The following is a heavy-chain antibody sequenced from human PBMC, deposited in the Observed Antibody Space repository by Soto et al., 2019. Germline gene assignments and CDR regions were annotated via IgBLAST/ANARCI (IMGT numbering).Heavy chain of an antibody. CDR3: ARAEGDRGAFDI. Sequence: GSLRLSCAASGFTFSSYSMNWVRQAPGKGLEWVSSISSSSSYIYYADSVKGRFTISRDNAKNSLYLQMNSLRAEDTAVYYCARAEGDRGAFDIWGQGTMVTVSS. CDR1: GFTFSSYS. CDR2: ISSSSSYI. J-gene: IGHJ3*02. D-gene: IGHD2-15*01. V-gene: IGHV3-21*01.